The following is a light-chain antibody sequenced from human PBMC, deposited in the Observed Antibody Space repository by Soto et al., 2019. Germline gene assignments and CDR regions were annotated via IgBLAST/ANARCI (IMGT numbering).Light chain of an antibody. J-gene: IGLJ2*01. V-gene: IGLV1-44*01. CDR2: TND. Sequence: QTVVTQPPSASGTPGQRVTFSCSGSRSNIGSNNVNWYQQFPRTAPKLLIYTNDQRPSGVPDRFSGSKSGTSASLAISVLQSEDEADYYCETWDDSLNGVVFGGGTKLTVL. CDR3: ETWDDSLNGVV. CDR1: RSNIGSNN.